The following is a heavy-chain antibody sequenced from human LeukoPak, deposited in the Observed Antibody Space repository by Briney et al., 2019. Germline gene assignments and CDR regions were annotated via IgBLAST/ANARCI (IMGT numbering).Heavy chain of an antibody. CDR3: AKDGVNWGSYFDS. J-gene: IGHJ4*02. V-gene: IGHV3-23*01. CDR1: GFTFSSYV. Sequence: GGSLRLSCAASGFTFSSYVMSWGRQAPGKGLEWVSTINKNGGETYYADSVKGRFTISRDNSKNTLYLQMNSLRAEDTAVYYCAKDGVNWGSYFDSWGQGTLVTVSS. D-gene: IGHD7-27*01. CDR2: INKNGGET.